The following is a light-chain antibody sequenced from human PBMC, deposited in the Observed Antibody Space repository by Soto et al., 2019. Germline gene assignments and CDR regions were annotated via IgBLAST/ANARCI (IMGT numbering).Light chain of an antibody. J-gene: IGKJ1*01. CDR3: QHYATSPRT. CDR1: RSISSSY. CDR2: GAS. Sequence: PGERATLSCRTSRSISSSYLAWYQQKAGQAPRLLMYGASNRANGIPDRFSGSGSGTDFTLTITRLEPEDFAVYYCQHYATSPRTFGQGTKVEVK. V-gene: IGKV3-20*01.